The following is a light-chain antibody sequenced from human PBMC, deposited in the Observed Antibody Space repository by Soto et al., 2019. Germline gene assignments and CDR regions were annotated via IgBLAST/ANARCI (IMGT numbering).Light chain of an antibody. V-gene: IGLV1-44*01. Sequence: QSVLTQPPSASGTPGQRVTISCSGSRSNIGGNSVSWYQHLPGTAPKLLIYSINKRPSGVPDRFSGSKSGTSASLAISGLLSEDEADYFCAAWDDSLNGVLFGGGTKLTVL. CDR3: AAWDDSLNGVL. J-gene: IGLJ2*01. CDR1: RSNIGGNS. CDR2: SIN.